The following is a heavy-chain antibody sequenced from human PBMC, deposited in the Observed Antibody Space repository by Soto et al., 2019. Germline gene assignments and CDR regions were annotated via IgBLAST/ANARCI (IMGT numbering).Heavy chain of an antibody. CDR2: IYYSGRT. Sequence: SETLSLTCTVSGGSIRDYFWTWIRQPPGKGLEWIGYIYYSGRTNYNPSLKSRVSISVDTSKNHFSLQLSSVTAADTAVYYCARVGGDDFGDSGGFDYWGQGTLVTVSS. J-gene: IGHJ4*02. CDR1: GGSIRDYF. CDR3: ARVGGDDFGDSGGFDY. V-gene: IGHV4-59*01. D-gene: IGHD4-17*01.